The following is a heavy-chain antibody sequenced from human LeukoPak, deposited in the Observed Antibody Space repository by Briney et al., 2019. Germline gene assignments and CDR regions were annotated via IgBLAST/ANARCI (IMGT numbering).Heavy chain of an antibody. Sequence: GASVKVSCKASGYTFTSYGISWVRQAPGQGLEWMGGIIPIFGTANYAQKFQGRVTITADESTSTAYMELSSLRSEDTAVYYCATKIPTYYYDSSGYYLDYWGQGTLVTVSS. CDR2: IIPIFGTA. CDR1: GYTFTSYG. D-gene: IGHD3-22*01. V-gene: IGHV1-69*13. CDR3: ATKIPTYYYDSSGYYLDY. J-gene: IGHJ4*02.